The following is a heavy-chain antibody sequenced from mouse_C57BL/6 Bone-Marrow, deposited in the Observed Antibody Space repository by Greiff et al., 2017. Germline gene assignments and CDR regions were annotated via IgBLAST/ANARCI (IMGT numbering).Heavy chain of an antibody. Sequence: VQRVESGAELARPGASVKLSCKASGYTFTSYGISWVKQRTGQGLEWIGEIYPRSGNTYYNEKFKGKATLTADKSSSTAYMELRSLTSEDSAVYFCARRGGTTVAYWYFDVWGTGTTVTVSS. J-gene: IGHJ1*03. D-gene: IGHD1-1*01. CDR1: GYTFTSYG. V-gene: IGHV1-81*01. CDR3: ARRGGTTVAYWYFDV. CDR2: IYPRSGNT.